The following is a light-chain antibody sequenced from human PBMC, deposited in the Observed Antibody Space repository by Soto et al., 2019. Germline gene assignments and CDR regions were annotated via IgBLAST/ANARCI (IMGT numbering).Light chain of an antibody. Sequence: SASVGDRVTITCRASQSISTWLAWYQQKPGKAPKLLIYKASSLEGGVPSRFSGSGSGTEFTLTISSLQPDDFATYYCQQYLNRWTFGQGTKVDIK. CDR2: KAS. CDR1: QSISTW. V-gene: IGKV1-5*03. J-gene: IGKJ1*01. CDR3: QQYLNRWT.